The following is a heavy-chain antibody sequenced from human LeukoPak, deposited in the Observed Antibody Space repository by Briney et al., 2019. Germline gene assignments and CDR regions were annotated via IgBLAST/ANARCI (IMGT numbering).Heavy chain of an antibody. CDR3: ARQGYGDYKNFDY. J-gene: IGHJ4*02. V-gene: IGHV5-51*01. CDR1: GYSFTSYW. CDR2: IYPGDSDT. D-gene: IGHD4-17*01. Sequence: GESLKIYCKGSGYSFTSYWIGWVRQMPGKGLEWMGIIYPGDSDTRYSPFFQGQVTISADKSISTAYLQWSSLKASDTAMYYCARQGYGDYKNFDYWGQGTLVTVSS.